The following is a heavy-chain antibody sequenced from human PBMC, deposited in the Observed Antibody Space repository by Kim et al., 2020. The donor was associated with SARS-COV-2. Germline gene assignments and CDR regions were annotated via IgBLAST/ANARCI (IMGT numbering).Heavy chain of an antibody. CDR2: T. D-gene: IGHD2-15*01. V-gene: IGHV1-3*01. J-gene: IGHJ5*02. Sequence: TKYSQRFQGRVTITRDTSASTTYMELSILRSEDTGIYYCARGWSATGIDPWGQGTLVTVSS. CDR3: ARGWSATGIDP.